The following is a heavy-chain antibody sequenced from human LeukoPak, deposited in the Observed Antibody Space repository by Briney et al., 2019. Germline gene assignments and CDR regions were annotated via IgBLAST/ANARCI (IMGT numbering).Heavy chain of an antibody. CDR2: ISSSSSYI. CDR3: AIDRYSSGWYTFDY. Sequence: PGGSLRLSCAASGFTFSNFCLKWVRQAPGKGLEWGSSISSSSSYISYADSVKGRFTISRDNAKNSLDLQMNSLRAEDTAVYYCAIDRYSSGWYTFDYWGQGTLVTVSS. CDR1: GFTFSNFC. J-gene: IGHJ4*02. V-gene: IGHV3-21*01. D-gene: IGHD6-19*01.